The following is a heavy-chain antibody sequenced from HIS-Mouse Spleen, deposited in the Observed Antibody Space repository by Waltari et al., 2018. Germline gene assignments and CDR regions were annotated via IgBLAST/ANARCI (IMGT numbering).Heavy chain of an antibody. Sequence: QVQLQESGPGLVKPSETLSLPCTVSGGSTSSYYWSWIRQPPGKGLEWIGYIYYSGSTNYNPSLKSRVTISVDTSKNQFSLKLSSVTAADTAVYYCAREGLERYYFDYWGQGTLVTVSS. CDR2: IYYSGST. V-gene: IGHV4-59*01. CDR1: GGSTSSYY. CDR3: AREGLERYYFDY. D-gene: IGHD1-1*01. J-gene: IGHJ4*02.